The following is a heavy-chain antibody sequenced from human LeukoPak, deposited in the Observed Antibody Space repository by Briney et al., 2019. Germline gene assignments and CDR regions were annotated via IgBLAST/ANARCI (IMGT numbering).Heavy chain of an antibody. D-gene: IGHD1-7*01. CDR2: ITDSGSTI. V-gene: IGHV3-48*03. J-gene: IGHJ4*02. CDR1: GFTFSSYE. CDR3: ARSFFQWNYGSCLDS. Sequence: GGSLRLSCAASGFTFSSYEMNWVRQAPGKGLEWVSYITDSGSTIYYADSVKGRFTISRDNAKNSLFLQMNSLRAEDTAVYYCARSFFQWNYGSCLDSWGQGTLVTVSS.